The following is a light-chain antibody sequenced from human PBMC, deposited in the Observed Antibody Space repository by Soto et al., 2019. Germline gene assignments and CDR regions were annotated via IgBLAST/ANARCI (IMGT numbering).Light chain of an antibody. CDR1: QTISSW. J-gene: IGKJ5*01. V-gene: IGKV1-5*01. CDR3: KQRYRTPPIT. Sequence: DIQMTQSPSTLSGSVGDRVTITCRASQTISSWLAWYQQKPGKAPKLLIYDASSLESGVPSRFSGSGSGTDFTLTISSLQPEDVATYYCKQRYRTPPITFGQGTRLEIK. CDR2: DAS.